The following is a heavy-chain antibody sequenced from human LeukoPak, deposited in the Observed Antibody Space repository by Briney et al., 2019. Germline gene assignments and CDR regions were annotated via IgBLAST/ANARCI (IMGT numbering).Heavy chain of an antibody. CDR3: TDLSTGDAFDI. D-gene: IGHD1-1*01. CDR2: INSDGSST. J-gene: IGHJ3*02. V-gene: IGHV3-74*01. CDR1: GFTFSKYW. Sequence: GGSLRLSCAASGFTFSKYWMHWVRQAPGKGPVWVARINSDGSSTRYADSVKGRFTISRDNAKNTLYLQMNSLRAEDTAVYYCTDLSTGDAFDIWGQGTMVTVSS.